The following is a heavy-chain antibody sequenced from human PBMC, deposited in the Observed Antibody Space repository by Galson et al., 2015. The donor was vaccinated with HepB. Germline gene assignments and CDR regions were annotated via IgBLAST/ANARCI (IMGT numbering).Heavy chain of an antibody. CDR3: ARVKRGEWYSFYYYGMDV. J-gene: IGHJ6*02. CDR1: ELILSVYW. V-gene: IGHV3-7*05. Sequence: SLRLSCAASELILSVYWMNWVRQAPGKGLEWVANIKEDGSEKNYVDSVKGRFTIARDNAKNSLYLQMNSLRAEDTAVYYCARVKRGEWYSFYYYGMDVWGRGTTVTVSS. CDR2: IKEDGSEK. D-gene: IGHD3-10*01.